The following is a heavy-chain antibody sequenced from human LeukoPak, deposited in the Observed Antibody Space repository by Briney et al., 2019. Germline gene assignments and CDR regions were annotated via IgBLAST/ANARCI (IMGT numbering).Heavy chain of an antibody. D-gene: IGHD3-9*01. Sequence: SETLSLTCAVYGGSFSGYYWSWIRQPPGKGLEWIGEINHSGSTNYNPSLKSRVTISVDTSKNQFSLKLSSVTAADTAVYYCARKAYYDILTGYSRYYGMDVWGKGTTVTVSS. CDR2: INHSGST. CDR1: GGSFSGYY. V-gene: IGHV4-34*01. J-gene: IGHJ6*04. CDR3: ARKAYYDILTGYSRYYGMDV.